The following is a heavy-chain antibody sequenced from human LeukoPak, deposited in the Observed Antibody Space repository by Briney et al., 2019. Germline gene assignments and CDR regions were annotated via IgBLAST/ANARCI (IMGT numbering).Heavy chain of an antibody. V-gene: IGHV3-21*01. CDR1: GFTFSSYS. CDR3: ARGSSITIFGVVIYDAFDI. D-gene: IGHD3-3*01. Sequence: GGTLRLSCAAYGFTFSSYSMNWVRQASGKGLEWVSSISSSSSYIYYADSVKGRFTISRDNAKNSLYLQMNSLRAEDTAVYYCARGSSITIFGVVIYDAFDIWGQGTMVTVSS. J-gene: IGHJ3*02. CDR2: ISSSSSYI.